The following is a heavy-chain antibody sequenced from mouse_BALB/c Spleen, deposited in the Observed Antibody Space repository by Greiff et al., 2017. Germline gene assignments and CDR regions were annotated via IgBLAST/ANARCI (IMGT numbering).Heavy chain of an antibody. CDR1: GFTFSSYT. V-gene: IGHV5-9*03. CDR3: ARSYGSSYFDY. D-gene: IGHD1-1*01. CDR2: ISSGGGNT. J-gene: IGHJ2*01. Sequence: EVQLQESGGGLVKPGGSLKLSCAASGFTFSSYTMSWVRQTPEKRLEWVATISSGGGNTYYPDSVKGRFTISRDNAKNNLYLQMSSLRSEDTALYYCARSYGSSYFDYWGQGTTLTVSS.